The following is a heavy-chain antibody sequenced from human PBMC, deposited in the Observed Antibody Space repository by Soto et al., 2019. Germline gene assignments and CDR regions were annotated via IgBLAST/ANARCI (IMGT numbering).Heavy chain of an antibody. CDR3: AREGVWLGETCFDY. V-gene: IGHV4-59*01. D-gene: IGHD3-10*01. J-gene: IGHJ4*02. CDR2: VFHSGST. CDR1: GDSISNYH. Sequence: QVQLQESGPGLVKPSETLTLTCTVSGDSISNYHWSWIRQTPGKGLEWIGYVFHSGSTKYHPSLKSRATISLATSKSEFSLKLKSVTAADTAIYYCAREGVWLGETCFDYWSQGTLVTVSS.